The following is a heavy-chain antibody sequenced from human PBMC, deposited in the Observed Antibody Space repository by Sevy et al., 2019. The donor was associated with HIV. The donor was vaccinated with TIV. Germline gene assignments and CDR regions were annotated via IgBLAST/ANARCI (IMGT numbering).Heavy chain of an antibody. CDR1: GFTFGSYA. V-gene: IGHV3-30-3*01. CDR3: ARERDRQALNV. J-gene: IGHJ3*01. CDR2: ISYDGSRK. Sequence: GGSLRLSCAASGFTFGSYAMHWVRQAPGKGLKWLAFISYDGSRKYYADSVKGRFTISRDNSKNTLFMQVNSLRAEDTALYYCARERDRQALNVWGQGTMVTVSS.